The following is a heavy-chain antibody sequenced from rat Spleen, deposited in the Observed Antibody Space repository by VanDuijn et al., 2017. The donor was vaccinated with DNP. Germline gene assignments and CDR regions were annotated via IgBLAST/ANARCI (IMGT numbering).Heavy chain of an antibody. CDR3: ARWKIGPHYFDD. V-gene: IGHV3-1*01. Sequence: EVQLQESGPGLVKPSQSLSLTCSVTGYSITSNYWGWIRKFPGNKMEWIGHISYSGRTTYNPSLKSRIFITRDTSKNQFFLQLNSVSTEDTATYYCARWKIGPHYFDDWGQGVMVTVSS. CDR2: ISYSGRT. J-gene: IGHJ2*01. D-gene: IGHD1-5*01. CDR1: GYSITSNY.